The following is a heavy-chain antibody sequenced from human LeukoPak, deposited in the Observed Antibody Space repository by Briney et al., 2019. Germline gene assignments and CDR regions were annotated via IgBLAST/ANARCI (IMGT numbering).Heavy chain of an antibody. CDR1: GFTFSSYS. CDR2: ISSSSSYI. D-gene: IGHD2-15*01. V-gene: IGHV3-21*01. Sequence: SGGSLRLSCAASGFTFSSYSMNWVRQAPGKGLEWVSSISSSSSYIYYADSVKGRFTISRDNAKNSLYLQMNSLRAEDTAVYYCARSLYPAEYFQHWGQGTLVTVPS. CDR3: ARSLYPAEYFQH. J-gene: IGHJ1*01.